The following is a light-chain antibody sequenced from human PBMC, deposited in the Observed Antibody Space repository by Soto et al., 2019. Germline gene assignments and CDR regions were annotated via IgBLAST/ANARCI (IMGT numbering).Light chain of an antibody. CDR2: EVS. CDR3: SSYTGSSTLYV. V-gene: IGLV2-14*01. Sequence: QSALTQPASVSGSPGQSITISCTGTSSDVGGYNYVSWYQQHPGKAPKLMIYEVSNRPSGISNRFSGSKSGNTASLTISGLQAEDEADNYCSSYTGSSTLYVFGTETKVTVL. CDR1: SSDVGGYNY. J-gene: IGLJ1*01.